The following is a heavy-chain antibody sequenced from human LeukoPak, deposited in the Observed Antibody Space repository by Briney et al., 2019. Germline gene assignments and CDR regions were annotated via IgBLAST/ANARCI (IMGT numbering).Heavy chain of an antibody. V-gene: IGHV4-39*07. CDR3: ARGAGDDFWSGYLYYFDY. CDR1: GGSISSSSYY. Sequence: SETLSLTCTVSGGSISSSSYYWGWIRQPPGKGLEWIGSIYYSGSTYYNPSLKSRVTISVDTSKNQFSLKLSSVTAADTAVYYCARGAGDDFWSGYLYYFDYWGQGTLVTVSS. J-gene: IGHJ4*02. D-gene: IGHD3-3*01. CDR2: IYYSGST.